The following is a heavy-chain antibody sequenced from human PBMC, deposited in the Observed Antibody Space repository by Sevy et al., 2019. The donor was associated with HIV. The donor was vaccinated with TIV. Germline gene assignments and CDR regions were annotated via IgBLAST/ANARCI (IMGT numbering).Heavy chain of an antibody. J-gene: IGHJ4*02. CDR2: IWYDGSNK. V-gene: IGHV3-33*01. CDR1: GFTFSDYG. CDR3: AGDNLLPLMVSMVRGALSFYFDY. D-gene: IGHD3-10*01. Sequence: GGSLRLSCEASGFTFSDYGMHWVRQAPGKGLEWVAVIWYDGSNKYYADSVKGRFTISRDNSKNTLYLQMNSLRAEDTSLYYCAGDNLLPLMVSMVRGALSFYFDYWGQGTLVTVSS.